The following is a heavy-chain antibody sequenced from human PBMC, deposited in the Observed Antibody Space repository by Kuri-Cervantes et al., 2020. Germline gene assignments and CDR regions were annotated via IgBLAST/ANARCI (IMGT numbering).Heavy chain of an antibody. CDR2: INPNSGGT. CDR3: ATLRAQDGSSFDY. CDR1: GYTFTSYY. V-gene: IGHV1-2*02. Sequence: ASVKVSCKASGYTFTSYYMHWVRQAPGQGLEWMGWINPNSGGTNYAQKFQGRVTMTRDTSISTAYMELTSLRSDDTAVYYCATLRAQDGSSFDYWGQGTLVTVSS. D-gene: IGHD6-13*01. J-gene: IGHJ4*02.